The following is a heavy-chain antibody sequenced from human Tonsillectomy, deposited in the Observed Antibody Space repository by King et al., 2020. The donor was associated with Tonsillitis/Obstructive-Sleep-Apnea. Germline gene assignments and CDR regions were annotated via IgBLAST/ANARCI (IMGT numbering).Heavy chain of an antibody. V-gene: IGHV2-26*01. D-gene: IGHD2-2*01. Sequence: TLKESGPVLVKPTETLTLPCTVSGFSLSNARMGVSWIRQPPGKALEWLAHIFSNDEKSYSTSLNSRLTISKDTSRSQVVLTMTNMDPVDTATYYCARAPSTSYFYYYYMDVWGKGTTVTVSS. CDR2: IFSNDEK. J-gene: IGHJ6*03. CDR3: ARAPSTSYFYYYYMDV. CDR1: GFSLSNARMG.